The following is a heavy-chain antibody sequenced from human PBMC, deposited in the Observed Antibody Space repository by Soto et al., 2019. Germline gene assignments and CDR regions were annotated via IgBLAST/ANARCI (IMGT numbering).Heavy chain of an antibody. V-gene: IGHV3-33*01. CDR3: ARDRSAGDYFYYGMDV. Sequence: GGSLRLSCAASGMTFKRDGMHWVRQTPGKGLEWVAVIWYDGSKAADSDSVKGRFTISRDNAKNTVYLQMNSVRDEDTAIYYCARDRSAGDYFYYGMDVWGQGTTVTVSS. D-gene: IGHD1-1*01. CDR1: GMTFKRDG. J-gene: IGHJ6*02. CDR2: IWYDGSKA.